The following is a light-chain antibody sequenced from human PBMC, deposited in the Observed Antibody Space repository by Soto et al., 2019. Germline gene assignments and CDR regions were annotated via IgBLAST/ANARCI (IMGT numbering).Light chain of an antibody. CDR3: SSYRSTSYTGTTTWV. J-gene: IGLJ3*02. CDR2: EVS. CDR1: SRDVGGYNY. Sequence: QSALTQPASVSGSPGQSITISCTGTSRDVGGYNYVSWYQQYPGKAPKLMIYEVSNRPSGVSKRFSGSKSGNTASLTISGLQAEDEADYYCSSYRSTSYTGTTTWVFGGGTKVTVL. V-gene: IGLV2-14*01.